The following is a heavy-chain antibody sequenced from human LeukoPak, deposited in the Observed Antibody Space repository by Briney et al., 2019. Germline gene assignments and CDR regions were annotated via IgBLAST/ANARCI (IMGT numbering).Heavy chain of an antibody. D-gene: IGHD5-12*01. CDR1: GYTFTSYG. CDR3: ARDYDIVATSYFDY. J-gene: IGHJ4*02. V-gene: IGHV1-18*01. CDR2: ISAYNGNT. Sequence: ASVKVSCKGSGYTFTSYGMSWVRQAPGQGLEWMGWISAYNGNTNYAQKLQGRVTMTTDTSTSTAYMELRSLRSDDTAVYYCARDYDIVATSYFDYWGQGTLVTVSS.